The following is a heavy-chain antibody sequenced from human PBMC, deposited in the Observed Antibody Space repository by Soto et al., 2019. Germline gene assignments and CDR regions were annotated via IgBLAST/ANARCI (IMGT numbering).Heavy chain of an antibody. V-gene: IGHV3-33*01. CDR1: GFTFSSYG. Sequence: QVQLVESGGGVVQPGRSLRLSCAASGFTFSSYGMHWVRQAPGKGLEWVAVIWYDGSNKYYADSVKGRFTISRDNSKNTLYLQMNSLRAEDTAVYDCARDQGSSSWYDYWGQGTLVTVSS. J-gene: IGHJ4*02. D-gene: IGHD6-13*01. CDR3: ARDQGSSSWYDY. CDR2: IWYDGSNK.